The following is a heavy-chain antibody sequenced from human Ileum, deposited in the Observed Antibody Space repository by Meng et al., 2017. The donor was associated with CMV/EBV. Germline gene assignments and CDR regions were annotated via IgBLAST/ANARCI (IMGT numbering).Heavy chain of an antibody. J-gene: IGHJ5*02. CDR3: ASFGGNWFDP. CDR2: VHWNGVIT. D-gene: IGHD3-16*01. V-gene: IGHV3-20*04. Sequence: LSCVASGFTFDDYGMSWVRQVPGKGLEWVFGVHWNGVITGYADSVKGRFTISRDNAKNSLYLQMNSLRVEDSALYYCASFGGNWFDPWGQGTLVTVSS. CDR1: GFTFDDYG.